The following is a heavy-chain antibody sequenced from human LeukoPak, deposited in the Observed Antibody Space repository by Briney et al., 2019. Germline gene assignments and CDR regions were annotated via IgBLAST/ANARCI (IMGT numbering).Heavy chain of an antibody. D-gene: IGHD5-12*01. V-gene: IGHV3-15*01. CDR1: GFTFTNAW. J-gene: IGHJ4*02. Sequence: GGSLRLSCAASGFTFTNAWMDWVRQAPGKGLEWVGRIKSRPDGGTTDYAAPVKGRFTISRDDSKNTLFLHMNSLKTEDTAVYYCITVYDSVANWGQGTLVTVSS. CDR2: IKSRPDGGTT. CDR3: ITVYDSVAN.